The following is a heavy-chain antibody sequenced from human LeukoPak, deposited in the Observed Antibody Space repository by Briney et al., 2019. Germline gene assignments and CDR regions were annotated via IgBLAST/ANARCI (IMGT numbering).Heavy chain of an antibody. Sequence: GGSLRLSCAASGFTFDDYAMHWVRQAPGKGLEWVSGISWNSGSIGYADSVKGRFTIPRDNAKNSLYLQMNSLRAEDTALYYCAKDMGSGGAQGVNAFDIWGQGTMVTVSS. V-gene: IGHV3-9*01. CDR1: GFTFDDYA. CDR2: ISWNSGSI. J-gene: IGHJ3*02. CDR3: AKDMGSGGAQGVNAFDI. D-gene: IGHD2-15*01.